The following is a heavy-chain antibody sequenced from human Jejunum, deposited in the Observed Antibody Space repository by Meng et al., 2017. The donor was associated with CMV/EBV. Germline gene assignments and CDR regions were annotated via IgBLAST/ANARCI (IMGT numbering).Heavy chain of an antibody. Sequence: SRFTFRGYPMTWVRQAPGKGLEWVSLISGSGVGTHYAVSVKGLFTISRDNSRDTLYLQMNSLRADDTAVYYCAKDQTSGYPYNWFDPWGQGTLVTVS. D-gene: IGHD3-22*01. CDR1: RFTFRGYP. V-gene: IGHV3-23*01. J-gene: IGHJ5*02. CDR2: ISGSGVGT. CDR3: AKDQTSGYPYNWFDP.